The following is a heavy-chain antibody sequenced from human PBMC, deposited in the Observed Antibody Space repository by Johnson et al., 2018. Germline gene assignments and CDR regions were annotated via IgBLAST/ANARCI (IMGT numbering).Heavy chain of an antibody. V-gene: IGHV4-59*01. Sequence: QEQLQEAGPGLVKHTETLALSCTVSGGSISSYYWSWIRQPPGKGLEWIGYIYYSGSTNYNPSLKSRVTISVDTSKNQFSLKLSSVTAADTAVYSCARVIPYYDIFTGYPHYYYYMDVWGKGTTVTVSS. D-gene: IGHD3-9*01. CDR3: ARVIPYYDIFTGYPHYYYYMDV. CDR1: GGSISSYY. CDR2: IYYSGST. J-gene: IGHJ6*03.